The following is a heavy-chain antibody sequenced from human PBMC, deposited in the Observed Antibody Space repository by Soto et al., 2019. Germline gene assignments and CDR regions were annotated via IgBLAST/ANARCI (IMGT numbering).Heavy chain of an antibody. CDR1: GVTLRDLY. J-gene: IGHJ5*02. Sequence: PGGSLTPSCAASGVTLRDLYTNWIRQAPGKGLDWVSYISRTVGTIYYADSVKGRITISTHKAGNPLYLQMNSLRAEDPAVTYCARGEIGDHQGAFDPWGQGTLVTVSS. V-gene: IGHV3-11*01. CDR3: ARGEIGDHQGAFDP. CDR2: ISRTVGTI. D-gene: IGHD2-2*01.